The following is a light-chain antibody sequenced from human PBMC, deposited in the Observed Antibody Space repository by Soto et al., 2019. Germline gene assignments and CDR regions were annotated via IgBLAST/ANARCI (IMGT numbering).Light chain of an antibody. J-gene: IGLJ3*02. CDR2: DVS. CDR1: SSDVGGYNY. Sequence: QSALTQPRSVSGSPGQSVTISCTGTSSDVGGYNYVSWYQQHPGKAPKLMIYDVSKRPSGVPDRFSGSKSGNTASLTISGRQAEDEADYYGCSYAGSYTLFGGGTKLTVL. V-gene: IGLV2-11*01. CDR3: CSYAGSYTL.